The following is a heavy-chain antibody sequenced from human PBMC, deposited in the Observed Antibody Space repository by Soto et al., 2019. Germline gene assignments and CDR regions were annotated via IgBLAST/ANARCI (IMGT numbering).Heavy chain of an antibody. CDR3: ARGRLISRSSFEY. CDR2: IGTAGDT. Sequence: GGSLRLSCAASGCTFSNCDRHWVRQGTGKGLEWVSTIGTAGDTYYPGSVKGRFTSSRENAKNSLYPQMNSLRAEDPSLYYCARGRLISRSSFEYWVKGTLITVFS. D-gene: IGHD2-15*01. V-gene: IGHV3-13*01. J-gene: IGHJ4*02. CDR1: GCTFSNCD.